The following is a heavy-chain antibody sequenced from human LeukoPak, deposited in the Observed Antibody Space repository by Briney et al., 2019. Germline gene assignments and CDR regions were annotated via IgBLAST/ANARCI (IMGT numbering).Heavy chain of an antibody. V-gene: IGHV5-51*01. J-gene: IGHJ1*01. CDR2: ILPGDSDI. CDR3: ARAGYCTSTTCYGGDFQY. Sequence: GESLKISCKGSGYSFTSYWIGWVRQMPGKGLEWMGLILPGDSDIRYSPSFQGQVTISADKSITTAYLQWSSLKASDTAMYYCARAGYCTSTTCYGGDFQYWGQGTLVTVSS. CDR1: GYSFTSYW. D-gene: IGHD2-2*01.